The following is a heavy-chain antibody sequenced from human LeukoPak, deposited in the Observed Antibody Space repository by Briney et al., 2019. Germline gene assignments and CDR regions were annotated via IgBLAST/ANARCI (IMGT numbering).Heavy chain of an antibody. J-gene: IGHJ4*02. CDR1: GGSLSGYY. Sequence: SETLSLTCAVYGGSLSGYYWSWIRQPSGKGLEWIGEINHSGNTNYNPSLKSRVTMSVDTSKNHFYLKLSSVTAADTAVYYCARQGSGTSYYYYTFPYWGQGTLVTVSS. V-gene: IGHV4-34*01. CDR3: ARQGSGTSYYYYTFPY. D-gene: IGHD1-26*01. CDR2: INHSGNT.